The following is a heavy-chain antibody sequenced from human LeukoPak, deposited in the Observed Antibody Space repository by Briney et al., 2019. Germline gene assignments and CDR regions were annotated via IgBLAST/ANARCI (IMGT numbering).Heavy chain of an antibody. CDR2: ISWNSGSI. D-gene: IGHD3-9*01. Sequence: SLRLSCAASGFTFDDYAMHWVRQAPGKGLEWVSGISWNSGSIGYADSVKGRFTISRDNAKNSLYLQMNSLRAEDTALYYCAKDTLRYSDWSYVLDYWGQGTLVTVSS. CDR1: GFTFDDYA. V-gene: IGHV3-9*01. J-gene: IGHJ4*02. CDR3: AKDTLRYSDWSYVLDY.